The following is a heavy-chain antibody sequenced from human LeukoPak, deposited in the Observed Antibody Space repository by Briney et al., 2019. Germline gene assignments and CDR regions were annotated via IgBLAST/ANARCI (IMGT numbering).Heavy chain of an antibody. V-gene: IGHV3-23*01. D-gene: IGHD3-16*02. CDR1: GFTFSSYA. CDR3: AKVLRSDYVWGSYRYPDY. CDR2: ISGSGGST. Sequence: GGSLRLSCAASGFTFSSYAITWVRQAPGKGLEWVSVISGSGGSTSYADSAKGRFTISRDNSKSTLYLQMNSLRAEDTAVYYCAKVLRSDYVWGSYRYPDYWGQGTLVTVSS. J-gene: IGHJ4*02.